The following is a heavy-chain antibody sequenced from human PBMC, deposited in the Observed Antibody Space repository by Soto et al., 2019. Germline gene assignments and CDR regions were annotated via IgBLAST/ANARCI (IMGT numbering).Heavy chain of an antibody. J-gene: IGHJ4*02. Sequence: SETLSLTCTVSGDSISSHYWSWIRQSPGKGLKRIGYIHFTGATLYNPSLESRNTVSLDTSKTHLSLKLSTVTAADTAVYYCARHECASFDSWGQGTLVTVSS. V-gene: IGHV4-59*08. D-gene: IGHD3-3*01. CDR2: IHFTGAT. CDR3: ARHECASFDS. CDR1: GDSISSHY.